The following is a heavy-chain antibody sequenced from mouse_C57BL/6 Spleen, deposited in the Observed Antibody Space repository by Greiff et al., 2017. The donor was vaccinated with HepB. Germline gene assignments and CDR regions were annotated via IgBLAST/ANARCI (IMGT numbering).Heavy chain of an antibody. Sequence: EVQLVESGGGLVKPGGSLKLSCAASGFTFSDYGMHWVRQAPEKGLEWVAYISSGSSTIYYADKMKGRITNSTDNTKNTLFLHMTSLTSEDTAMCYYARPNFDYWGQGTTLTVSS. J-gene: IGHJ2*01. CDR2: ISSGSSTI. CDR3: ARPNFDY. V-gene: IGHV5-17*01. CDR1: GFTFSDYG.